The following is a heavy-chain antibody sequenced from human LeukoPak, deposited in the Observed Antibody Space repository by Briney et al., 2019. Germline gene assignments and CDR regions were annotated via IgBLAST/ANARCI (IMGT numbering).Heavy chain of an antibody. CDR3: AMGGYSYGRLFDY. D-gene: IGHD5-18*01. Sequence: GASVKVSCKASGYTFTGYYMHWVRQAPGQGLEWMGRINPNSGGTNYAQKSQGRVTMTRDTSISTAYMELSRLRSDDTAVYYCAMGGYSYGRLFDYWGQGTLVTVSS. CDR1: GYTFTGYY. V-gene: IGHV1-2*06. J-gene: IGHJ4*02. CDR2: INPNSGGT.